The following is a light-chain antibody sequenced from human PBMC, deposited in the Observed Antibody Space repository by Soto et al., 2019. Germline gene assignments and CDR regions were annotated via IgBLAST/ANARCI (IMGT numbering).Light chain of an antibody. V-gene: IGKV1-39*01. Sequence: DIQMTQSPSSLSASVEDRVIITCRASQSISNHLNWYQQKPGKAPKLLIFAASSLQSGVPSRFSGSRSGPDFTLTISSLQPEDFATYYCQQSYSTLGITFGQGTKVDIK. CDR3: QQSYSTLGIT. J-gene: IGKJ1*01. CDR1: QSISNH. CDR2: AAS.